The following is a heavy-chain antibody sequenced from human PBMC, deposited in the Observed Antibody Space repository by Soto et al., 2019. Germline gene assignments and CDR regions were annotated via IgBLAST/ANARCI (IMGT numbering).Heavy chain of an antibody. CDR3: ATYWGGYTLRSWFDP. Sequence: EVQLSESGGGLVQPGGSLRLSCAASGFSFGGYAMNWVRQGPGKGLEWVAGLSGIGPTTYYADSLRGRFTISRDNSGNILYLKLNGLRAGDTAVYDCATYWGGYTLRSWFDPWGQGTLVTVSS. V-gene: IGHV3-23*01. CDR1: GFSFGGYA. J-gene: IGHJ5*02. CDR2: LSGIGPTT. D-gene: IGHD1-26*01.